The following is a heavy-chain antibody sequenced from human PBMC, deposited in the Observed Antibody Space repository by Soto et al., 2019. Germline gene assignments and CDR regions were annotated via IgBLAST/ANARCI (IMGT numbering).Heavy chain of an antibody. J-gene: IGHJ3*02. CDR2: ISYDGSHK. CDR3: ARKGDPTNWGSGNAFDI. CDR1: GFTFTNYA. V-gene: IGHV3-30-3*01. Sequence: QVQLVESGGGVVQPGRSLRLSCAASGFTFTNYAIHWVRQAPGKGLEWVAVISYDGSHKYYADSVKGRFTISRDNSKDTLYLQLNSLRVDDTAVYYCARKGDPTNWGSGNAFDIWGQGTMVTVSS. D-gene: IGHD7-27*01.